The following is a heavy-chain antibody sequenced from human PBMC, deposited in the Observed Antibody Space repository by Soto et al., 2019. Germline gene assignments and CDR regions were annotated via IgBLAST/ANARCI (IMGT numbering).Heavy chain of an antibody. D-gene: IGHD2-2*01. J-gene: IGHJ6*02. CDR3: ARVRGDIVVVPAATPYYYYGMDV. V-gene: IGHV1-18*01. CDR2: ISAYNGNT. Sequence: QVQLVQSGAEVKKPGASVKVSCKASGYTFTSYGISWVRQAPGQGLEWMGWISAYNGNTNYAQKLQSRVTMTTDTSTSTAYMELRNLRSDDTAVYYCARVRGDIVVVPAATPYYYYGMDVWGQGTTVTVSS. CDR1: GYTFTSYG.